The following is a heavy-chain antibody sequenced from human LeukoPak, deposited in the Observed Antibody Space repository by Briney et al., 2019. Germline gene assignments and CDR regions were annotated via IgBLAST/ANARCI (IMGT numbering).Heavy chain of an antibody. Sequence: SGGSLRLSCAASGFTFSRYWMHWVRQAPGKGLVWVSRINSDGRSTNYADSVKGRFTISRDSAKNTLYLQMNSLRAEDTAVYYCARDPDSSGWSSFEYWGQGALVTVSS. V-gene: IGHV3-74*01. CDR1: GFTFSRYW. CDR2: INSDGRST. D-gene: IGHD6-19*01. J-gene: IGHJ4*02. CDR3: ARDPDSSGWSSFEY.